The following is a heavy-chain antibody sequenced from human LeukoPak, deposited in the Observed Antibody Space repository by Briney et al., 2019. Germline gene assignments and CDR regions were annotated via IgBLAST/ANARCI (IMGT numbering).Heavy chain of an antibody. Sequence: GGSLRLSCAASGFTSSSYDMHWVRQATGKGLEWVSAIGTAGDTYYPGSVKGRFTISRENAKNSLYLQMNSLRAEDTAVYYCARDDYGDYFLDYWGQGTLVTVSS. V-gene: IGHV3-13*01. D-gene: IGHD4-17*01. CDR1: GFTSSSYD. J-gene: IGHJ4*02. CDR3: ARDDYGDYFLDY. CDR2: IGTAGDT.